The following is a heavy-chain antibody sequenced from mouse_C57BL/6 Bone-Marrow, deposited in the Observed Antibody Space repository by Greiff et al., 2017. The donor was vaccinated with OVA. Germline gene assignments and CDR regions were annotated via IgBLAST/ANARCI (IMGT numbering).Heavy chain of an antibody. D-gene: IGHD2-4*01. CDR1: GFSFNTYA. J-gene: IGHJ4*01. Sequence: GGGLVQPKGSLKLSCAASGFSFNTYAMNWVRQAPGKGLEWVARIRSKSNNYATYYADSVKDRFTISRDDSESMLYLQMNNLKTEDTAMYYCVRTYDYDELCMDYWGQGTSVTVSS. CDR2: IRSKSNNYAT. CDR3: VRTYDYDELCMDY. V-gene: IGHV10-1*01.